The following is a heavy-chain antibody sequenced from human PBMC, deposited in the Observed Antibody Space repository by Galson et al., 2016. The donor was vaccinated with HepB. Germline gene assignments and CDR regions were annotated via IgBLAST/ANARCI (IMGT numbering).Heavy chain of an antibody. J-gene: IGHJ3*02. D-gene: IGHD3-3*01. CDR3: ARQRNHDFWSAYRMHDTFNI. V-gene: IGHV3-53*05. Sequence: SLRLSCAASGFTVSSNHMGWIRQAPGKGLEWVSLIYSGGTTYYADSVKGRFTISRDNSKNTLYLQMNTLRTEDTAVYYCARQRNHDFWSAYRMHDTFNIWGQGTMVTVSS. CDR1: GFTVSSNH. CDR2: IYSGGTT.